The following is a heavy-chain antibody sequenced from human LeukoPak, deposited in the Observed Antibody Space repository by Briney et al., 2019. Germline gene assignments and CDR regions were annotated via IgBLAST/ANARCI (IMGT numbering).Heavy chain of an antibody. CDR1: GGSFSGYY. Sequence: SETLSLTCAVYGGSFSGYYWSWIRQPPGKGLEWIGEISHSGSTNYNPSLKSRVTISVDTSKNQFSLKLSSVTAADTAVYYCARIRQFAYYYDSSGLAGMDVWGQGTTVTVSS. CDR3: ARIRQFAYYYDSSGLAGMDV. D-gene: IGHD3-22*01. CDR2: ISHSGST. V-gene: IGHV4-34*01. J-gene: IGHJ6*02.